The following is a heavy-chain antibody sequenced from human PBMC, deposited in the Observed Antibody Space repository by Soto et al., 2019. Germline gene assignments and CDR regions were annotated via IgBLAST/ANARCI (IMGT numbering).Heavy chain of an antibody. CDR2: INAGNGNT. J-gene: IGHJ4*02. Sequence: QVQLVQSGAEVKKPGASVKVSCKASGYTFTSYAMHWVRQAPGQRLEWMGWINAGNGNTKYSQKFQGRVTITRDTSASTAYMELSSLRSDDTAVYYCARDRISGSYSPLFDYWGQGTLVTVSS. D-gene: IGHD1-26*01. V-gene: IGHV1-3*01. CDR1: GYTFTSYA. CDR3: ARDRISGSYSPLFDY.